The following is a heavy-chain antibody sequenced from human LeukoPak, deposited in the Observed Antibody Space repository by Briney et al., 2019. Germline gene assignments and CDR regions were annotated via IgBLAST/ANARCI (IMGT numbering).Heavy chain of an antibody. J-gene: IGHJ6*02. CDR3: ARGVVRGNLDYYYYGMDV. Sequence: GGSLKLSCAASGFTFSSYGMHWVRQAPGKGLEWVAFIRYDGSNKYYADSVKGRFTISRDNSKNTLYLQMNSLRAEDTAVYYCARGVVRGNLDYYYYGMDVWGQGTTVTVSS. D-gene: IGHD3-10*01. V-gene: IGHV3-30*02. CDR2: IRYDGSNK. CDR1: GFTFSSYG.